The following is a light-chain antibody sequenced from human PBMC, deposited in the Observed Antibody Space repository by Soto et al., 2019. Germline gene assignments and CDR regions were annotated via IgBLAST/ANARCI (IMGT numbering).Light chain of an antibody. V-gene: IGLV1-44*01. J-gene: IGLJ3*02. CDR3: SSYTTVPSPQWV. Sequence: QSVLTQPPSASGTPGQRVTISCSGSNSNVGNNTVNWYQQFPGTSPRLLIEGNDQRPSGVPDRFSGSKSGNTASLTISGLQAEDEAHYYCSSYTTVPSPQWVFAGGTKLTVL. CDR1: NSNVGNNT. CDR2: GND.